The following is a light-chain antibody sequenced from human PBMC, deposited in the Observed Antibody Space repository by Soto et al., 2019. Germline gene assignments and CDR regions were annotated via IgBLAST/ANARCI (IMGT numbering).Light chain of an antibody. CDR3: QQRSNWPPGWT. CDR1: QSVSSY. Sequence: EIVLTQSPATLSLSPGERATLSCRASQSVSSYLAWYQQKPGQAPRLLIYDASNGATGIPARFSGSGSGTDFTLTISSLEPEDFAVYYCQQRSNWPPGWTFGRGTKVEIK. CDR2: DAS. J-gene: IGKJ1*01. V-gene: IGKV3-11*01.